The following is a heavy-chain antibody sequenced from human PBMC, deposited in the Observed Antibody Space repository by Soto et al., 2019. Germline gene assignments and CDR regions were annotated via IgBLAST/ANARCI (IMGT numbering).Heavy chain of an antibody. Sequence: QVQLVQSGAEVKKPGASVTVSCKASGYTFTNNAMHWVRQAPGQRLEWMGWINAGNGNTKYSQKFQGRVTMTSDTSASTDYMELSSLRSEDTAVYYCARDRGNCGGDCHYYGMDVWGQGTTVTVSS. J-gene: IGHJ6*02. CDR2: INAGNGNT. CDR1: GYTFTNNA. V-gene: IGHV1-3*01. D-gene: IGHD2-21*02. CDR3: ARDRGNCGGDCHYYGMDV.